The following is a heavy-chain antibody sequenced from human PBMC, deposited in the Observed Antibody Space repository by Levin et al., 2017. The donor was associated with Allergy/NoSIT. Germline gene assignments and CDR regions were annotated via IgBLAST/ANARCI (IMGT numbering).Heavy chain of an antibody. CDR2: INPNSGGT. CDR3: ARGSSSSGEEDFDY. Sequence: GESLKISCKASGYTFTGYYMHWVRQAPGQGLEWMGWINPNSGGTNYAQKFQGRVTMTRDTSISTAYMELSRLRSDDTAVYYCARGSSSSGEEDFDYWGQGTLVTVSS. V-gene: IGHV1-2*02. CDR1: GYTFTGYY. D-gene: IGHD6-6*01. J-gene: IGHJ4*02.